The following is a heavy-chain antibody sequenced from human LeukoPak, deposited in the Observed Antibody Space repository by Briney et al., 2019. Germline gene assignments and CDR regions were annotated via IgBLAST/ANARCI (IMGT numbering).Heavy chain of an antibody. CDR2: IYHSGRL. V-gene: IGHV4-4*02. Sequence: SGTLSLTCAVSGGSISSSNWWSWVRQPPGKGLEWIGEIYHSGRLNYSPSLKSRVTISVDKSKNHFSLNLNSITPADTAIYYCARGGDWKFDYWGQGALVTVSS. CDR1: GGSISSSNW. J-gene: IGHJ4*02. D-gene: IGHD1-1*01. CDR3: ARGGDWKFDY.